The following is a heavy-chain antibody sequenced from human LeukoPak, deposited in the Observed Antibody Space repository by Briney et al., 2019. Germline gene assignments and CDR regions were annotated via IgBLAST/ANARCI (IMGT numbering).Heavy chain of an antibody. CDR2: ISYDGSNK. J-gene: IGHJ4*02. Sequence: PGRSLRLSCAASGFTFSSYAMHWVRQAPGKGQEWVAVISYDGSNKYYADSVKGRFTISRDNSKNTLYLQMNSLRAEDTAVYYCSRDLGYSSSWHHFDYWGQGTLVTVSS. V-gene: IGHV3-30-3*01. CDR3: SRDLGYSSSWHHFDY. CDR1: GFTFSSYA. D-gene: IGHD6-13*01.